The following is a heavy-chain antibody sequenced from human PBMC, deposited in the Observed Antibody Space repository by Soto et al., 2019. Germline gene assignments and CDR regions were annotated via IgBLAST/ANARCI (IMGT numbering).Heavy chain of an antibody. CDR2: ISGSGGST. V-gene: IGHV3-23*01. CDR1: GFTFSSYA. CDR3: AKDFPPPLAGENRQLWADYGDYAYYYYYMDV. D-gene: IGHD4-17*01. J-gene: IGHJ6*03. Sequence: GGSLRLSCAASGFTFSSYAMSWVRQAPGKGLEWVSAISGSGGSTYYADSVKGRFTISRDNSKNTLYLQMNSLRAEDTAVYYCAKDFPPPLAGENRQLWADYGDYAYYYYYMDVWGKGTTVTVSS.